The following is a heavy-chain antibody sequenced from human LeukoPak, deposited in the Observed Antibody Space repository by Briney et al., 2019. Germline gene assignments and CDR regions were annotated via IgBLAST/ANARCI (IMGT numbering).Heavy chain of an antibody. V-gene: IGHV3-33*01. CDR1: GFTFSSYG. CDR2: IWYDGSNK. J-gene: IGHJ4*02. CDR3: ASTSAAGTADLDY. D-gene: IGHD6-13*01. Sequence: GRSLRLSCAASGFTFSSYGMHWVRQAPGKGLEWVAVIWYDGSNKYYADSVKGRFTISRDNSKNTLYLQMNSLGAEDTAVYYCASTSAAGTADLDYWGQGTLVTVSS.